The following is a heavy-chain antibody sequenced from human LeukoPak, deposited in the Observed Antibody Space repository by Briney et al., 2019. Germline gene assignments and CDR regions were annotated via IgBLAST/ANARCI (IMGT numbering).Heavy chain of an antibody. CDR3: VRVDNGGNYFDY. CDR1: GGSITNYY. Sequence: PSETLSLTCTVSGGSITNYYWSWIRQPPGKGLEWIGYMSYSGSTNYNPSLNSPVSISVDTSKNQFSLKLSSVTAADTAVYYCVRVDNGGNYFDYWGQGTLVTVSS. D-gene: IGHD4-23*01. CDR2: MSYSGST. J-gene: IGHJ4*02. V-gene: IGHV4-59*01.